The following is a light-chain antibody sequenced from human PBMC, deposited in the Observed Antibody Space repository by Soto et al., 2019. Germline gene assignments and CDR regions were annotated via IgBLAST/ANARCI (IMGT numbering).Light chain of an antibody. Sequence: IQVTQSPSSVSASVGDRVTITCRAHQTIDRWLTWYQQKPGQVPKLLIYSASTLQTGVPSRFSGSGSGTHVTLTISSLQPEDFATYYCQQAKNFPWTFGQGTKVEI. CDR2: SAS. V-gene: IGKV1-12*01. CDR3: QQAKNFPWT. J-gene: IGKJ1*01. CDR1: QTIDRW.